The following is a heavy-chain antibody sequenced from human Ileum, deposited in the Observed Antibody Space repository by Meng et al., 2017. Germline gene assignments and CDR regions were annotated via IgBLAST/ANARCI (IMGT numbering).Heavy chain of an antibody. D-gene: IGHD3-10*01. CDR3: ARGAYLGSGFYFDY. CDR2: IYYSGST. Sequence: QVQLQESGPGSVNPSQTLAHPGSVSGGSMRSGDNYWSWIRQPPGKGLEWIGYIYYSGSTYYTPSLKSRVIMSVDTSANRFSLNLNSVTAADTAVYFCARGAYLGSGFYFDYWGQGALVTVSS. J-gene: IGHJ4*02. V-gene: IGHV4-30-4*01. CDR1: GGSMRSGDNY.